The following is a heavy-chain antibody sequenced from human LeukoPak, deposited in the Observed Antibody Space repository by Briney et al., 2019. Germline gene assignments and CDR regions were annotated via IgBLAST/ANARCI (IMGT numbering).Heavy chain of an antibody. J-gene: IGHJ4*02. V-gene: IGHV4-59*01. CDR3: ARTSYYYDSSGYYQFDY. CDR2: VSYIGST. D-gene: IGHD3-22*01. CDR1: GGSISSSH. Sequence: PSETLSLTCTVSGGSISSSHWNWLRQSPGKGLEWIGYVSYIGSTNYNPSLKSRVTISVDTSKNQFSLKLSSVTAADTAVYYCARTSYYYDSSGYYQFDYWGQGTLVTVSS.